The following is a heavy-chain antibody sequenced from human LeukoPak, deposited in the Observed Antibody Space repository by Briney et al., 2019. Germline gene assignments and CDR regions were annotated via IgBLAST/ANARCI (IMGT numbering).Heavy chain of an antibody. CDR2: IYSGGST. V-gene: IGHV3-53*01. CDR1: GFTVSSNY. D-gene: IGHD6-19*01. CDR3: ARHSSGWSNWFDP. Sequence: GGSLRLSCAASGFTVSSNYMSWVRRAPGKGLEWVSVIYSGGSTYYADSVKGRFTISRDNSKNTLYLQMNSLRAEDTAVYYCARHSSGWSNWFDPWGQGTLVTVSS. J-gene: IGHJ5*02.